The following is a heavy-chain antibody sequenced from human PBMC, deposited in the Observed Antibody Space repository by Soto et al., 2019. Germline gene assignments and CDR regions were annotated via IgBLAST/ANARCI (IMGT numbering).Heavy chain of an antibody. CDR3: ARFCGDWYSGLDY. Sequence: LSWTVSGGSSIGGGGSWSLIRQPPGKGLEWIGYIYHSGSTYYNPSLKSRVTISVDRSKNQFSLKLSSVTAADTAVYSCARFCGDWYSGLDYWGQRTLV. J-gene: IGHJ4*02. D-gene: IGHD2-21*02. V-gene: IGHV4-30-2*01. CDR2: IYHSGST. CDR1: GGSSIGGGGS.